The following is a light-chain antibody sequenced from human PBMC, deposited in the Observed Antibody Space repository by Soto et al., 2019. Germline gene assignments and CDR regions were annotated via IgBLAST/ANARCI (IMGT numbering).Light chain of an antibody. J-gene: IGKJ1*01. CDR3: QQYVTSSPRT. CDR1: HTISSSY. V-gene: IGKV3-20*01. Sequence: EIVLTQSPGTLSLSPGERGTLSCRASHTISSSYLAWYQQKPGQAPRLLMYGISRRATGIPDRFSGSGSGKDFNLTITRLEPEDFAVYYCQQYVTSSPRTFGKSTKVDI. CDR2: GIS.